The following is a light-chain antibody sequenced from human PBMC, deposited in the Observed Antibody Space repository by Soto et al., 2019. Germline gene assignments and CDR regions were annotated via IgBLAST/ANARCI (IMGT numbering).Light chain of an antibody. CDR3: QQSYNTPYT. J-gene: IGKJ2*01. V-gene: IGKV1-39*01. Sequence: DIQMTQSPSSLSASVGDRVTITCRTSQTISSYLNWSQQKPGRAPKFLIYAASNLQNGIQSRFGGSGSGTDFTLTISSLQPEDFATYYCQQSYNTPYTFGQGTKLEIK. CDR2: AAS. CDR1: QTISSY.